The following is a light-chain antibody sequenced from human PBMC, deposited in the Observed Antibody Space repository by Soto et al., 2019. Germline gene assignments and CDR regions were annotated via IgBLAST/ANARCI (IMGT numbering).Light chain of an antibody. CDR3: QQAYSHPLT. V-gene: IGKV1-39*01. CDR1: QSISSY. J-gene: IGKJ4*01. Sequence: DIQRTQGPSSLSASVGDRVTITCRASQSISSYLNWYQQKPGKAPHLLIYGASGLQVGVPSRFSGSVSGADFTLTISNLQPEDFATYYCQQAYSHPLTFGGGTKVDIK. CDR2: GAS.